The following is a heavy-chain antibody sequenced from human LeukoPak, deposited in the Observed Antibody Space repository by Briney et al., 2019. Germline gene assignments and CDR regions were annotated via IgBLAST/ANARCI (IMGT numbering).Heavy chain of an antibody. CDR1: GGSISSYY. V-gene: IGHV4-59*01. CDR3: ARELAAPYFDY. D-gene: IGHD6-19*01. Sequence: SETLSLTCTVSGGSISSYYWSWIRQPPGKGLEWIGYIYNSGSTNYNPSLKSRVTISVDTSKNQFSLKLSSVTAADTAVYYCARELAAPYFDYWGQGTLVTVSS. J-gene: IGHJ4*02. CDR2: IYNSGST.